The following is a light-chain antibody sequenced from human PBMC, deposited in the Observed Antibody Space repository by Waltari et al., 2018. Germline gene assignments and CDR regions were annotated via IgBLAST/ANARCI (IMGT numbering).Light chain of an antibody. CDR2: TAS. J-gene: IGKJ1*01. CDR1: QKITSGY. CDR3: QQYGSSPRA. V-gene: IGKV3-20*01. Sequence: EIVLTQSPDTLSLSPGERATLSCRASQKITSGYLAWYQQKPGQTPRLLIYTASSRATGTPDRFTGSGSGTDFTLTNSRLEPEDFAVYYCQQYGSSPRAFGQGTKVEIK.